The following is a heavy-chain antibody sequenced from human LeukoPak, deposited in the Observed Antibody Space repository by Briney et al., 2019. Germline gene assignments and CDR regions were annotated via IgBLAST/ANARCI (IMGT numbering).Heavy chain of an antibody. Sequence: GESLKISCKGSGYSFTSYWVGWVRQMPGKGLEWMGIIYPGDSDTRYSPSFQGQVTISADKSISTAYLQWSSLKASDPAMYSCARLLWFGKFLPLDKSFDSWGQETPVTVS. CDR1: GYSFTSYW. CDR2: IYPGDSDT. D-gene: IGHD3-10*01. J-gene: IGHJ4*02. V-gene: IGHV5-51*01. CDR3: ARLLWFGKFLPLDKSFDS.